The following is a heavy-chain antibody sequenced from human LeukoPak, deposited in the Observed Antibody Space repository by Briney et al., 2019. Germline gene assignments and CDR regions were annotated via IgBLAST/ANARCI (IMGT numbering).Heavy chain of an antibody. J-gene: IGHJ5*02. V-gene: IGHV1-18*01. CDR2: ISAYNGNT. Sequence: GASVKVSCKASGYTFTSYGISWVRQAPGQGLEWMGWISAYNGNTNYAQKLQGRVTMTTDTSTSTAYMELRSLRSDDTAVYYCARDSPGGIVGAVDDGWFDPWGQGTLVTVSS. CDR1: GYTFTSYG. D-gene: IGHD1-26*01. CDR3: ARDSPGGIVGAVDDGWFDP.